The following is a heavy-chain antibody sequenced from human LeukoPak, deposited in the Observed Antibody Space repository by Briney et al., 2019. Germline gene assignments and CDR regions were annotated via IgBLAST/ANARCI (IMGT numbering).Heavy chain of an antibody. Sequence: SETLSLTCTVSGYSISSGYYWGWIRQPPGKGLEWIGSIYHSGSTYYNPSLKSRVTISVDTSKNQFSLKLSSVTAADTAVYYCARLLDTAMAAYFDYWGQGTLVTVSS. CDR1: GYSISSGYY. CDR3: ARLLDTAMAAYFDY. CDR2: IYHSGST. D-gene: IGHD5-18*01. V-gene: IGHV4-38-2*02. J-gene: IGHJ4*02.